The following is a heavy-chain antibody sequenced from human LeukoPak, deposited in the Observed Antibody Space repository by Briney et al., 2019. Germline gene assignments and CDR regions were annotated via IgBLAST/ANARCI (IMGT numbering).Heavy chain of an antibody. J-gene: IGHJ4*02. V-gene: IGHV1-2*02. CDR2: INPNSGGT. CDR1: GYTFTGYY. Sequence: ASVTVSFTASGYTFTGYYMHWVRQAPGQGLEWMGWINPNSGGTNYAQKFQGRVTMTRDTSISTAYMELSRLRSDDTAVYYCARDHQLDYWGQGTLVTVSS. CDR3: ARDHQLDY.